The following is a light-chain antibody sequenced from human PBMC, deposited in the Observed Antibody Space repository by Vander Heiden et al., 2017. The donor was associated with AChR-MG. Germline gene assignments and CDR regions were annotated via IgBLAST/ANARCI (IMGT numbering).Light chain of an antibody. CDR1: QSVSSN. Sequence: EIVMTQCPATLSMSPGERATLSCRASQSVSSNFAWYQQKPAQPPGLLLYGASTRAACIPSRFSGSGSATEFTLTISSLLSEDFAVKYCQQYNDWPPWTFGQGTKVEIK. J-gene: IGKJ1*01. CDR3: QQYNDWPPWT. CDR2: GAS. V-gene: IGKV3-15*01.